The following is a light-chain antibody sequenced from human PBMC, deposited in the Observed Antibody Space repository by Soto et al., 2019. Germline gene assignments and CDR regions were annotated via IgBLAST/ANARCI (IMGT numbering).Light chain of an antibody. CDR1: QSVRSSY. CDR2: GAY. J-gene: IGKJ2*01. Sequence: EIVLTQSPGILSLSPGERATLSCRASQSVRSSYLAWYQQKPGQAPRLLIYGAYSRATGIPDTFSGSGSGTDFTLTIGRLEPEDFAVYFCHQYGSSPGTFGQGTKLEIK. V-gene: IGKV3-20*01. CDR3: HQYGSSPGT.